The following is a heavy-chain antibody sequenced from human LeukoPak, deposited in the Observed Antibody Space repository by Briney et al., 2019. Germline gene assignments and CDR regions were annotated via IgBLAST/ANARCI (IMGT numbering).Heavy chain of an antibody. CDR1: GYTFTSYG. V-gene: IGHV1-18*01. J-gene: IGHJ5*02. Sequence: ASVKVSCKASGYTFTSYGISWVRQTPVQGLEWMGWISAYNGNTNYAQKLQGRVTMTTDTSTSTAYMELRSLRSDDAAVYYCARHDFWIRRDWFDPWGQGTLVTVSS. CDR3: ARHDFWIRRDWFDP. D-gene: IGHD3-3*01. CDR2: ISAYNGNT.